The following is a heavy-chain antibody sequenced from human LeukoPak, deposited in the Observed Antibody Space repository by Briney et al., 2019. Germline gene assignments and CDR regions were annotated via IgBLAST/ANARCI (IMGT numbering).Heavy chain of an antibody. CDR1: GGSISSSSYY. D-gene: IGHD3-3*01. Sequence: SETLSLTCTVSGGSISSSSYYWGWIRQPPGKGLEWIGSIYYSGSTYYNPSLKSRVTISVDTSKNQFSLKLSSVTAADTAVYYCASLRATYYDFWSGYPTFDYWGQGTLVTVSS. V-gene: IGHV4-39*01. CDR3: ASLRATYYDFWSGYPTFDY. CDR2: IYYSGST. J-gene: IGHJ4*02.